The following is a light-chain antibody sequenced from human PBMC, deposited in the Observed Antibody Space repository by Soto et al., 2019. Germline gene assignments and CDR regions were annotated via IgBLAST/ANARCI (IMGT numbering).Light chain of an antibody. CDR3: ATWSDSLKGWV. J-gene: IGLJ3*02. CDR2: AND. V-gene: IGLV1-44*01. Sequence: QSVLTQPPSASRTPGQRVTIPCSGSSSDIGSNSVNWYQQLPGAAPRLLIYANDHRPSGVPDRFSASKSGTSASLAISGVRSEDEPFYYCATWSDSLKGWVFGGGTKLTVL. CDR1: SSDIGSNS.